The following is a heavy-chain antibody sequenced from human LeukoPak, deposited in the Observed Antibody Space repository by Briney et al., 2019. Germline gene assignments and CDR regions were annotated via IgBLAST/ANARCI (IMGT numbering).Heavy chain of an antibody. CDR2: ISAYNGNT. J-gene: IGHJ3*02. V-gene: IGHV1-18*01. CDR3: ARAGRYSGSSGAAFDI. CDR1: GYTFISYG. Sequence: ASVKVSCKASGYTFISYGISWVRQAPGQGLEWMGWISAYNGNTNYAQKLQGRVTMTTDTSTSTAYMELRSLRSDDTAVYYCARAGRYSGSSGAAFDIWGQGTMVTVSS. D-gene: IGHD1-26*01.